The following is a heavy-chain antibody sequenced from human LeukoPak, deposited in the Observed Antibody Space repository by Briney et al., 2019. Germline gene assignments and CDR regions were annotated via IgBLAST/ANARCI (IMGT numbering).Heavy chain of an antibody. J-gene: IGHJ4*02. Sequence: GGSLRLSCAASGFTFSGSDIHWVRQASGKGLEWVGRITTKPDNYATAYAASVKGRFTISRDDSESTAYLQMNSLETEDTAVYYCTTYRSGHYWGQGTLVTVSS. V-gene: IGHV3-73*01. D-gene: IGHD6-19*01. CDR1: GFTFSGSD. CDR3: TTYRSGHY. CDR2: ITTKPDNYAT.